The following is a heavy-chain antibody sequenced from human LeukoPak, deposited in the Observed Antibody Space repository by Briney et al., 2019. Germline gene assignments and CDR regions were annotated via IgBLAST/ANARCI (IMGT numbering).Heavy chain of an antibody. Sequence: SETLSLTCTVSGYSISSGYYWGWIRQPPGKGLEWIRSIYHSGSTYYNPSLKSRVTISVDTSKNQFTLKLSPVTAADTAVYYCARDARRRYYYDSSGTDAFDIWGQGTMVTVSS. CDR2: IYHSGST. CDR1: GYSISSGYY. J-gene: IGHJ3*02. D-gene: IGHD3-22*01. CDR3: ARDARRRYYYDSSGTDAFDI. V-gene: IGHV4-38-2*02.